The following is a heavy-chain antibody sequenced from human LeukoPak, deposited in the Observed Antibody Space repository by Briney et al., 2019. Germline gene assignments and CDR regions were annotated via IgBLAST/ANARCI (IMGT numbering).Heavy chain of an antibody. CDR3: VKDMGAAADTYYFDY. CDR1: GFTFSSYA. J-gene: IGHJ4*02. CDR2: ISSSSSTI. V-gene: IGHV3-48*01. Sequence: GGSLRLSCAASGFTFSSYAMSWVRQAPGKGLEWVSYISSSSSTIYYADSVKGRFTISRDNAKNSLYLQMNSLRAEDTALYYCVKDMGAAADTYYFDYWGQGTLVTVSS. D-gene: IGHD6-13*01.